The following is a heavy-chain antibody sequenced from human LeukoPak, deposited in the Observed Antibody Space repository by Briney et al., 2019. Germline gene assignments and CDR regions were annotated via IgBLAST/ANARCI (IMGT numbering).Heavy chain of an antibody. Sequence: ASVKVSCKASGYTFTSYGISWVRQAPGQGLEWMGWISAYNGNTNYAQKFQGRVTMTRDTSISTAYMELSRLRSDDTAVYYCARALDIVVVPAAPEVGGVDYWGQGTLVTVSS. D-gene: IGHD2-2*03. J-gene: IGHJ4*02. CDR1: GYTFTSYG. V-gene: IGHV1-18*01. CDR3: ARALDIVVVPAAPEVGGVDY. CDR2: ISAYNGNT.